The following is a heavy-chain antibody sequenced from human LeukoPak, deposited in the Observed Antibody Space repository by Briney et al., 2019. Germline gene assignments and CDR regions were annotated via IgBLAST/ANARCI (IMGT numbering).Heavy chain of an antibody. CDR3: AKEWSAYYYDSSGYFDY. J-gene: IGHJ4*02. V-gene: IGHV3-74*01. Sequence: GGSLRLSCAASGFTFSSYWMHWVRQAPGKGLVWVSRINSDGSSTGYADSVKGRFTLSRDNAKNTLYLQMNSLRAEDTAVYYCAKEWSAYYYDSSGYFDYWGQGTLVTVSS. CDR1: GFTFSSYW. CDR2: INSDGSST. D-gene: IGHD3-22*01.